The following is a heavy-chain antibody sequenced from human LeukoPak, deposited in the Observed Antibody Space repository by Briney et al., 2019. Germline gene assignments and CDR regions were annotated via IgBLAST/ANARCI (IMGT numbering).Heavy chain of an antibody. CDR3: ARDYQQLGDNDAFDI. J-gene: IGHJ3*02. V-gene: IGHV3-11*01. Sequence: GGSLRLSCAASGFTFSGHEMSWVRQAPGKGLEWVSYISSSGSTIYYADSVKGRFTISRDNTKNSLYLQMNSLRAEDTAVYYCARDYQQLGDNDAFDIWGQGTMVTVSS. CDR2: ISSSGSTI. CDR1: GFTFSGHE. D-gene: IGHD6-13*01.